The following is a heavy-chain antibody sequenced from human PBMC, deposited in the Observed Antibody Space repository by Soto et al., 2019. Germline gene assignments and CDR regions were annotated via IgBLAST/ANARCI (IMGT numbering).Heavy chain of an antibody. CDR2: MSGTGGST. CDR3: AKAGFSSGWPPSYFDY. J-gene: IGHJ4*02. Sequence: EVQLLESGGGLVQPGRSLRLSCAASGFTFSSYAMNWVRQAPGKGLEWVSAMSGTGGSTYYADSVKGRFTISRDNSKNTLYLQMNSLRVEDTAVFYCAKAGFSSGWPPSYFDYWGQGTLVTVSS. D-gene: IGHD6-19*01. V-gene: IGHV3-23*01. CDR1: GFTFSSYA.